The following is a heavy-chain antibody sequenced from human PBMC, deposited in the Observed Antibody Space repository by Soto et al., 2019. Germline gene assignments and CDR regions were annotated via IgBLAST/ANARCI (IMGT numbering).Heavy chain of an antibody. Sequence: QVQLQESGPGLMKPSETLSLTCTVSGASITGSSYWSWIRQPAGKGLEWIGRFSLSGTTSYNPSLRSRVTMSADVSKNQFSLRLTSVTAADTAFYYCARGMTPPGAPAWYYFDSWGQGTLVTVSS. J-gene: IGHJ4*02. CDR3: ARGMTPPGAPAWYYFDS. V-gene: IGHV4-4*07. CDR2: FSLSGTT. CDR1: GASITGSSY. D-gene: IGHD2-8*02.